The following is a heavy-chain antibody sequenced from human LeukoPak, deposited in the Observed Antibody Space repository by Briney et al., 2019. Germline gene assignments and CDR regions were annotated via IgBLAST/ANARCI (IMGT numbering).Heavy chain of an antibody. CDR2: IIPIFGTA. Sequence: GASVKVSCKASGYSFTSYAMNWVRQAPGQGLEWMGGIIPIFGTANYAQKFQGRVTMTEDTSTDTAYMELSSLRSEDTAVYYCATRPSAYYDSSGYHFDYWGQGTLVTVSS. J-gene: IGHJ4*02. CDR3: ATRPSAYYDSSGYHFDY. CDR1: GYSFTSYA. V-gene: IGHV1-69*06. D-gene: IGHD3-22*01.